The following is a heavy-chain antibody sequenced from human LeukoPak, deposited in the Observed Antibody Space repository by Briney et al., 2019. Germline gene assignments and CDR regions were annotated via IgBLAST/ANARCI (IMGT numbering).Heavy chain of an antibody. Sequence: SETLSLTCTVSGGSISSYYWSWIRQPAGKGLEWIGRIYTSGSTNYNPSLKSRVTMSVDTSKNQFSLKLSSVTAADTAVYYCAIGYRYGYPPKYFDYWGQGTLVTVSS. V-gene: IGHV4-4*07. D-gene: IGHD5-18*01. J-gene: IGHJ4*02. CDR2: IYTSGST. CDR3: AIGYRYGYPPKYFDY. CDR1: GGSISSYY.